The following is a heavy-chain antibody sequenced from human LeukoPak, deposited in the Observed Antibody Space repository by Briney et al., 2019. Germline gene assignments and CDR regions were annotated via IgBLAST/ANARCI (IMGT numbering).Heavy chain of an antibody. Sequence: PSETLSLTCAVYGGSFSGYYWSWIRQPPGKGLEWIGEINHSGSTNYNPSLKSRVTISVDTSKNQFSLKPSSVTAADTAVYYCARVAVVNDAFDIWGQGTMVTVSS. CDR2: INHSGST. V-gene: IGHV4-34*01. CDR3: ARVAVVNDAFDI. CDR1: GGSFSGYY. J-gene: IGHJ3*02.